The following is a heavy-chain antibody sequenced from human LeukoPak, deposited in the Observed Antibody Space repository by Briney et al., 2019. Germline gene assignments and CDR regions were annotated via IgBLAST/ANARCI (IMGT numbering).Heavy chain of an antibody. CDR3: ASGDSSGYYFIPFDY. Sequence: GGSLRLSCAASGFTFSSYAMSWVRQAPGKGLEWVSAISGSGGSTYYADSVKGRFTISRDNSKNTVYLQMNSLRAEDTAVYYCASGDSSGYYFIPFDYWGQGTLVTVSS. CDR1: GFTFSSYA. J-gene: IGHJ4*02. D-gene: IGHD3-22*01. V-gene: IGHV3-23*01. CDR2: ISGSGGST.